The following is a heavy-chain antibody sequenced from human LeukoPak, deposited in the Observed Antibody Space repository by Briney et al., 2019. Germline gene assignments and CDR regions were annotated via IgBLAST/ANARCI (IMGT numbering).Heavy chain of an antibody. J-gene: IGHJ6*03. CDR3: ARDPHYGDYFSNYMDV. Sequence: ASVKVSCKASGYTFTSYGISWVRQAPGQGLEWVGWISAYNGNTNYAQKLQGRVTMTTDTSTSTAYMELRSLRSDDTAVYYCARDPHYGDYFSNYMDVWGKGTTVTVSS. V-gene: IGHV1-18*01. D-gene: IGHD4-17*01. CDR2: ISAYNGNT. CDR1: GYTFTSYG.